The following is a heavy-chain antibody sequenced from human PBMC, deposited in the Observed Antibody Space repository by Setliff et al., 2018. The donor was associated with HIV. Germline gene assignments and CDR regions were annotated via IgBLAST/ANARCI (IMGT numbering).Heavy chain of an antibody. V-gene: IGHV7-4-1*02. J-gene: IGHJ4*02. Sequence: GASVKVSCKASGYTFTTYGISWLRQAPGQGFEWMGWINTETGNPMYAQGFRGRFVFSLDTSVSTTYLQINSLKAEDTAMYYCARVGSYWSTFDYWGQGALVTVSS. CDR1: GYTFTTYG. CDR3: ARVGSYWSTFDY. CDR2: INTETGNP. D-gene: IGHD1-26*01.